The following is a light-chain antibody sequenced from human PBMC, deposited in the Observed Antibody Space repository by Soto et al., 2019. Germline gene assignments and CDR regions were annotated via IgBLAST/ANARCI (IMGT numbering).Light chain of an antibody. V-gene: IGKV2-28*01. Sequence: DIVMTQSPLSLPVTPGEPASISCRSSQSLLHSNGYNYLDWYLQKPGQSPQLLIYLGSNRASGDPDRFSGSGSVTDFTLKITRVEAEDVGVYYCMQAIQTPWAFGQGTKVDIK. CDR3: MQAIQTPWA. J-gene: IGKJ1*01. CDR2: LGS. CDR1: QSLLHSNGYNY.